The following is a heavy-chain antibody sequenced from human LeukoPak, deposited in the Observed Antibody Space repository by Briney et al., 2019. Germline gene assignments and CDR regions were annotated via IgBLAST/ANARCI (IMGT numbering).Heavy chain of an antibody. Sequence: GRSLRPSCAASGFTFSSYGMHWVRQAPGKGLEWVAVIWYDGSNKYYADSVKGRFTISRDNSKNTLYLQMNSLRAEDTAVYYCARSITSIAVAGPDYWGQGALVTVSS. D-gene: IGHD6-19*01. CDR2: IWYDGSNK. J-gene: IGHJ4*02. CDR3: ARSITSIAVAGPDY. V-gene: IGHV3-33*01. CDR1: GFTFSSYG.